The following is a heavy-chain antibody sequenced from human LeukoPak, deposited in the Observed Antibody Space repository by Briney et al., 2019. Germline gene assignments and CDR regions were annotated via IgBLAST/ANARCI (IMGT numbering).Heavy chain of an antibody. CDR3: ARGLYTFGPNNWFDP. CDR2: ISTSGTDM. Sequence: PGGSLRLSCAASGFTVSSNYMSWVRQAPGKGLEWVSQISTSGTDMYYADSVKGRFTISRDNAKNSLYLQMNSLRAEDTAVYYCARGLYTFGPNNWFDPWGQGTLVTVSS. D-gene: IGHD2-2*02. CDR1: GFTVSSNY. J-gene: IGHJ5*02. V-gene: IGHV3-11*04.